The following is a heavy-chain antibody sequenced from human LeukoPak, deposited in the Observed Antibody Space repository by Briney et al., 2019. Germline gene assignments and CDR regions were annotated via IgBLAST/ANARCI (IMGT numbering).Heavy chain of an antibody. Sequence: EASVKVSCKASGYTFTGYYMNWVRQAPGQGLEWMGWINPNSGGTNYAQKFQGRVTMTRDTSISTAYMELSRLRSDDTAVYYCARDIESSSPYDAFDIWGQGTMVTVSS. CDR2: INPNSGGT. CDR1: GYTFTGYY. D-gene: IGHD6-6*01. V-gene: IGHV1-2*02. J-gene: IGHJ3*02. CDR3: ARDIESSSPYDAFDI.